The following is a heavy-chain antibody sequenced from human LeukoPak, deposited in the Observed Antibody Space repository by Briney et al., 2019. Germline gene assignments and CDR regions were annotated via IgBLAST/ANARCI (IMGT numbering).Heavy chain of an antibody. CDR1: GITFSNYA. J-gene: IGHJ4*02. D-gene: IGHD5-18*01. Sequence: GSLRLSCVASGITFSNYAVSWVRQAPEKGLDWVSVISGSAHKIRYAGSVKGRFTISRDNSENIVYWQMNNLRVEDTAVYYCAGRPTGYSSGYIHWGQGTLVTVSS. CDR2: ISGSAHKI. CDR3: AGRPTGYSSGYIH. V-gene: IGHV3-23*01.